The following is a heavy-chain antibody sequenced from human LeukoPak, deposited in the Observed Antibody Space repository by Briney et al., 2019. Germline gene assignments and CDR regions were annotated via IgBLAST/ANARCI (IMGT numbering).Heavy chain of an antibody. J-gene: IGHJ5*02. CDR3: ARDALSYDYSWGSYRHLGIDP. CDR1: GYTFTTYY. D-gene: IGHD3-16*02. Sequence: ASVKVSCKASGYTFTTYYMHWVRQAPGQGLEWMAIISPTGGTTDYAQKFHGRITVTRDTSTSTVYMELTTLTSEYTAVYYCARDALSYDYSWGSYRHLGIDPWGQGTLVTVSS. CDR2: ISPTGGTT. V-gene: IGHV1-46*01.